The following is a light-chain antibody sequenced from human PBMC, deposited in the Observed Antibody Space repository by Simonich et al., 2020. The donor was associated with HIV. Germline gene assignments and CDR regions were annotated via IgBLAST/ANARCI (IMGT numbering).Light chain of an antibody. Sequence: DIQMTQSPSSVSASVGNRVTITCRASQGISSWLAWYKHKPGKAPKLLMYAASTLQSGVPSRFSGSGSGTKFTLTITSLQPEDFATYYCQQAIGFPRTFGQGTKVEVK. J-gene: IGKJ1*01. CDR2: AAS. CDR3: QQAIGFPRT. CDR1: QGISSW. V-gene: IGKV1-12*01.